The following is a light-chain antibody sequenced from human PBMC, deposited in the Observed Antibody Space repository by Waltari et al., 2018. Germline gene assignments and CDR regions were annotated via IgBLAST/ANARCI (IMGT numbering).Light chain of an antibody. CDR1: QSVWRT. V-gene: IGKV3-20*01. J-gene: IGKJ1*01. CDR2: DAS. CDR3: QKYGTLPAT. Sequence: EIVLTQSPGTLSLSPGERATLYCRASQSVWRTLAWYQQKPGQAPRLLIYDASSSATGVPDRFSGSGSGTDFSLTISRLEPEDFAVYYCQKYGTLPATFGQGTTVEIK.